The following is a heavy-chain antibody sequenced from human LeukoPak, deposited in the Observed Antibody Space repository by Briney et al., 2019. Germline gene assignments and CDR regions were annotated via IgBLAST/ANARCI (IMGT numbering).Heavy chain of an antibody. CDR3: AITETGTIGFFDY. D-gene: IGHD1-1*01. CDR1: GGSFSGDF. V-gene: IGHV4-34*01. Sequence: PSETLSLTCAVYGGSFSGDFWGWIRQSPGKGLEWIGEINHGGSTTYNPSLQSRVTISVDTSKNQFSLKLSSVTAADTAVYYCAITETGTIGFFDYWGQGTLVTVSS. J-gene: IGHJ4*02. CDR2: INHGGST.